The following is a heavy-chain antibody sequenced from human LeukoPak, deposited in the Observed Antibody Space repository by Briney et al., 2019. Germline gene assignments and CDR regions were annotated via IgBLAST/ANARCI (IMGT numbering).Heavy chain of an antibody. V-gene: IGHV3-33*01. D-gene: IGHD6-19*01. CDR3: ASQGPEGTSGWF. CDR1: GFTFSSYG. CDR2: IWYDGSNK. J-gene: IGHJ4*02. Sequence: GGSLRLSCAASGFTFSSYGMHWVRQAPGKGLEWVAVIWYDGSNKFYVDSVKDRFTISRDNSKNTLYLQMNSLRAEDTAVYYCASQGPEGTSGWFWGQGTLVTVSS.